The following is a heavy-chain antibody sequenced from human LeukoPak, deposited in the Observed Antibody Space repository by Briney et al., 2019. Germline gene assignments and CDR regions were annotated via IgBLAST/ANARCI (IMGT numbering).Heavy chain of an antibody. Sequence: GGSLRLSCAASGFTFSKYGMYWVRQAPGKGLEWAAFIRNDGRNKYYTDSVKGRFTISRDNSKNTLYLQMNSLRAEDTAVYYCAKDLNYGDLLDYWGQGTLVTVSS. CDR2: IRNDGRNK. J-gene: IGHJ4*02. V-gene: IGHV3-30*02. CDR1: GFTFSKYG. CDR3: AKDLNYGDLLDY. D-gene: IGHD4-17*01.